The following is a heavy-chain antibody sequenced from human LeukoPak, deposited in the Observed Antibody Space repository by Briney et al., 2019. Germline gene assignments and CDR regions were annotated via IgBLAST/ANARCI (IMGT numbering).Heavy chain of an antibody. CDR3: AQRRVPGGY. J-gene: IGHJ4*02. Sequence: GGSLRLSCAASGFTFGSYAMSWVRQAPGKGLEWVSAISGSGGSTYYADSVKGRFTVSRDNSKNTLYLQMNSLRAEDTAVYYCAQRRVPGGYWGQGTLVTVSS. V-gene: IGHV3-23*01. CDR1: GFTFGSYA. CDR2: ISGSGGST. D-gene: IGHD1-1*01.